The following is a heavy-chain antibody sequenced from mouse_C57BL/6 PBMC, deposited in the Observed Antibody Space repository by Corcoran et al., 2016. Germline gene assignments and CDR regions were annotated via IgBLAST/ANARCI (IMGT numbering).Heavy chain of an antibody. Sequence: QVQLQQSGPELVKPGASVKISCKASGYSFTSYYIHWVKQRPGQGLEWIGWIYPGSGNTKFNEKFKGKATLTADTSSSTAYMQLSSLTSEDSAVYYCARSPYYGSSAWYFDVWGTGTTVTVSS. CDR2: IYPGSGNT. D-gene: IGHD1-1*01. CDR3: ARSPYYGSSAWYFDV. CDR1: GYSFTSYY. J-gene: IGHJ1*03. V-gene: IGHV1-66*01.